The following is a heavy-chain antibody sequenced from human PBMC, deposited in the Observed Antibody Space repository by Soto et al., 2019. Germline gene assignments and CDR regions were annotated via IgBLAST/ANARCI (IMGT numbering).Heavy chain of an antibody. Sequence: EVQLVESGGGLVQPGGSLKLSCAASGFTFSGSAMHWVRQAPGKGLEWVGRIRSKANSDATVYAASVKGRFTISRDDSKNTAYLQMNSLKTEDTAVSYCTTPSIHYDILTDYFNYWGHGSLVTVSS. CDR2: IRSKANSDAT. CDR1: GFTFSGSA. D-gene: IGHD3-9*01. V-gene: IGHV3-73*02. J-gene: IGHJ4*01. CDR3: TTPSIHYDILTDYFNY.